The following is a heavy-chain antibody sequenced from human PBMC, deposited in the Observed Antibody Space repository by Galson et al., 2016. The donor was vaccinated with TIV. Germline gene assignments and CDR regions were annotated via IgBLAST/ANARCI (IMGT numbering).Heavy chain of an antibody. Sequence: SPRLSCAASGFTFSTYAMSWVRQAPGKGLEWVSGISAGGGSTHYADSVKGRFIISSDNSKNTLYLQMNSLSADDTAVFYCAKEPAGELVWFGEFSGGMDVWGQGTTVTVSS. D-gene: IGHD3-10*01. J-gene: IGHJ6*02. V-gene: IGHV3-23*01. CDR1: GFTFSTYA. CDR3: AKEPAGELVWFGEFSGGMDV. CDR2: ISAGGGST.